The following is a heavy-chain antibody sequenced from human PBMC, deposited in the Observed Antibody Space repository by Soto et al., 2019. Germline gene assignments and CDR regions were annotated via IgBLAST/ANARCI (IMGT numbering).Heavy chain of an antibody. CDR3: GAFSPLNDSRGYDGLYYYYGMYV. V-gene: IGHV1-58*02. J-gene: IGHJ6*02. CDR1: GFTFTSSA. Sequence: QMQLVQSGPEVKKPGTSVKVSCKASGFTFTSSAMQWVRQARGQRLEWIGWIVVGSGNTNYAQKFQERVTITRDMSTSTAYIELSSLTSEDTAVYYCGAFSPLNDSRGYDGLYYYYGMYVWGQGTTVTVSS. D-gene: IGHD3-22*01. CDR2: IVVGSGNT.